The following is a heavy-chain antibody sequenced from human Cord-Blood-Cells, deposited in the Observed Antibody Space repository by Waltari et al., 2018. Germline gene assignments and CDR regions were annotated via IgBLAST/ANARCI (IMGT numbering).Heavy chain of an antibody. CDR3: ATDCSSTSCYNWFDP. CDR1: GYTLTELS. Sequence: QVQLVQSGAEVKKPGASVKVSCKVSGYTLTELSMHWVRQAPGKGLEWLGGFDTEDVETSYAQKFQGRVTLTEDTSTDTAYMELSSRRSEDTAVYYCATDCSSTSCYNWFDPWGQGTLVTVSS. CDR2: FDTEDVET. V-gene: IGHV1-24*01. J-gene: IGHJ5*02. D-gene: IGHD2-2*01.